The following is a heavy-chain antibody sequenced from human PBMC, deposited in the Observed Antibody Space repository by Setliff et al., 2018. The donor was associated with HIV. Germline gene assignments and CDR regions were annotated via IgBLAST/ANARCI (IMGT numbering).Heavy chain of an antibody. V-gene: IGHV4-59*11. CDR2: IYYSGST. CDR1: GGSFSGHQ. D-gene: IGHD3-10*01. CDR3: ARGLVSLSRYYYYYMDV. J-gene: IGHJ6*03. Sequence: SETLSLTCAVYGGSFSGHQWSWIRQPPGEGLEWIGYIYYSGSTNYNPSLKSRVTISVDTSKNQFSLKLSSVTAADTAVYYCARGLVSLSRYYYYYMDVWGKGTTVTVSS.